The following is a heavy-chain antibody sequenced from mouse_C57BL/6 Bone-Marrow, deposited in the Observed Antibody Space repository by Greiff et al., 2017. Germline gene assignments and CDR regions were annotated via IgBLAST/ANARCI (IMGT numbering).Heavy chain of an antibody. V-gene: IGHV1-9*01. Sequence: VQLVESGAELVKPGASVKLSCTASGFTFTGYWIEWVKQRPGQGLEWIGEILPGGGSTNYNEKFKGKATFTADTSSNTAYMQLSSLTTEDSAIYYCERPPYYDYSLFAYWGRGPGVTVSA. J-gene: IGHJ3*01. CDR2: ILPGGGST. CDR1: GFTFTGYW. CDR3: ERPPYYDYSLFAY. D-gene: IGHD2-4*01.